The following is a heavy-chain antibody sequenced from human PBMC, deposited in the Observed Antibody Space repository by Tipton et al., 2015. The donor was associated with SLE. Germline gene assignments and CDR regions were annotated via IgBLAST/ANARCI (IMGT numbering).Heavy chain of an antibody. CDR3: ARSWIAYWYFDL. V-gene: IGHV4-59*01. CDR2: IYYSGST. J-gene: IGHJ2*01. Sequence: TLSLTCTVSGGSINSYYWSWTRQPPGKGLEWIGYIYYSGSTYYNPSLRSRVIISVERSKNQFSLKLSSVTAADTAVYYCARSWIAYWYFDLWGRGTLVTVSS. CDR1: GGSINSYY. D-gene: IGHD2-2*03.